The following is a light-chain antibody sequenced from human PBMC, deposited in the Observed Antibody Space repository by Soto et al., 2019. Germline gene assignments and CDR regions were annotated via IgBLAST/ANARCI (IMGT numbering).Light chain of an antibody. V-gene: IGKV1-5*03. J-gene: IGKJ1*01. CDR1: QSIGSW. CDR2: RAS. Sequence: DIQMTQSPSTLSASVGDRVTITCRASQSIGSWLAWYQQKPGKAPKLLIYRASSLESEVPSRFSGSESGTEFTLIINRLQPDDFATYYCQQYNVYPWTFGQGTKVEIK. CDR3: QQYNVYPWT.